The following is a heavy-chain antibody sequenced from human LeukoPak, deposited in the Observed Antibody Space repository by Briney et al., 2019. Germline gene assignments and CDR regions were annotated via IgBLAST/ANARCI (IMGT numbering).Heavy chain of an antibody. V-gene: IGHV1-2*02. CDR1: GYTFTGYY. Sequence: GASVTVSCKASGYTFTGYYMHWVRQAPRQGREGMGWINPNSGGTNYAQKFQGRITMTRDTSISTAYMELSRLRSDDTAVYYCARGSGTYDFDYWGQAILVTVSS. J-gene: IGHJ4*02. D-gene: IGHD1-26*01. CDR2: INPNSGGT. CDR3: ARGSGTYDFDY.